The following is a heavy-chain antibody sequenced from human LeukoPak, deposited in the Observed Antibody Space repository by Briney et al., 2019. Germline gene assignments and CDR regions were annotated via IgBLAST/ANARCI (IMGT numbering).Heavy chain of an antibody. Sequence: GGSLRLSCTVCGFPFGDYAMIWVRQAPGKGLEWVGFIRSKAYGGTTEYAASVIGRFTISSDDSKSIAYLQTNSLKNEDTALYYCNSAEWYSSSCYLFDYWGQGTLVTVSS. V-gene: IGHV3-49*04. CDR2: IRSKAYGGTT. CDR1: GFPFGDYA. D-gene: IGHD6-13*01. J-gene: IGHJ4*01. CDR3: NSAEWYSSSCYLFDY.